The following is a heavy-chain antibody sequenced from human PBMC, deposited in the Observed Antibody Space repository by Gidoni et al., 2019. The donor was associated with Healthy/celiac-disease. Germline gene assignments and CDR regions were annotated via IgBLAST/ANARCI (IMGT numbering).Heavy chain of an antibody. D-gene: IGHD5-12*01. Sequence: QVQLVQSGAEVKKPGASVTVSCKASGYTLTSYYMHWVRQAPGQGLEWMGIINPSGGSTSYAQKFQGRVTMTRDTSTSTVYMELSSLRSEDTAVYYCARDRLRGFDPWGQGTLVTVSS. CDR3: ARDRLRGFDP. J-gene: IGHJ5*02. V-gene: IGHV1-46*03. CDR2: INPSGGST. CDR1: GYTLTSYY.